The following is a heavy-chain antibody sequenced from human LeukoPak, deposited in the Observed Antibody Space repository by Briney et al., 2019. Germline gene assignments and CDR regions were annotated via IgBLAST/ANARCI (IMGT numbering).Heavy chain of an antibody. CDR2: ISAYNGNT. V-gene: IGHV1-18*01. J-gene: IGHJ4*02. D-gene: IGHD1-26*01. Sequence: ASVKVLCKASGHTSTSYGHSWVPQDSGQGLEWMGGISAYNGNTNYAQKLQGRVTMTTHTSPSTAYMELRSLRSDDTAVYYCALDDRGSYSFDYWGQGALVTVSS. CDR1: GHTSTSYG. CDR3: ALDDRGSYSFDY.